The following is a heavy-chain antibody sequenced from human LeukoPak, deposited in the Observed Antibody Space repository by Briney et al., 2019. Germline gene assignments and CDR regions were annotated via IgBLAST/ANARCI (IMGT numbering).Heavy chain of an antibody. D-gene: IGHD3-22*01. J-gene: IGHJ4*02. Sequence: GGSLRLSCAASGFTFSSYSMNWVRQAPGKGLEWVSSISSSSSYIYYADSVKGRFTISRDNVKSSLYLQMNSLRAEDTAVYYCARDGYYYDSSGLFDYWGQGTLVTVSS. CDR2: ISSSSSYI. V-gene: IGHV3-21*01. CDR1: GFTFSSYS. CDR3: ARDGYYYDSSGLFDY.